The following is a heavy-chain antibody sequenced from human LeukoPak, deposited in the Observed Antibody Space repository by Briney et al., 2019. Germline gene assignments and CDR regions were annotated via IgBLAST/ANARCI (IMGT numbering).Heavy chain of an antibody. CDR3: ATINDYTRGGYDY. D-gene: IGHD4-11*01. CDR1: GGSISSYY. J-gene: IGHJ4*02. V-gene: IGHV4-59*04. Sequence: SETLSLTCTVSGGSISSYYWSWIRQPPGKGLEWIGYIYYTGTTYYNPSLESRVAIFVDTSQNQFSLRMTSVNAADTAVYYCATINDYTRGGYDYWGQGTLVTVSS. CDR2: IYYTGTT.